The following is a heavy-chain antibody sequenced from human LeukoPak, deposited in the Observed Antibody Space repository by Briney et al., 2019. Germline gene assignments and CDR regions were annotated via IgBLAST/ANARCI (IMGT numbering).Heavy chain of an antibody. D-gene: IGHD1-26*01. V-gene: IGHV3-30*04. CDR1: GFTFSSYA. J-gene: IGHJ4*02. CDR2: ISYDGSNK. Sequence: GGSLRLSCAASGFTFSSYAMHWVRQAPGKGLEWVAVISYDGSNKYYADSVKGRFTISRDNSKNTLNLQMNSLRAEDTAVYYCAKDVGTYYSFDYWGQGTLVTVSS. CDR3: AKDVGTYYSFDY.